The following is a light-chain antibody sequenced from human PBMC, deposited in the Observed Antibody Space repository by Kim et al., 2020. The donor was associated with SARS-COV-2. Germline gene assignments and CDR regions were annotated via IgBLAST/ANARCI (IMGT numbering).Light chain of an antibody. CDR3: NSRDSSGNHVV. V-gene: IGLV3-19*01. CDR1: RLRSYY. J-gene: IGLJ3*02. CDR2: GKN. Sequence: LVQTVRITCQGDRLRSYYASWYQQKPGQAPVLVIYGKNNRPSGIPDRFSGSSSGNTASLTITGAQAEDEADYYCNSRDSSGNHVVFGGGTQLTVL.